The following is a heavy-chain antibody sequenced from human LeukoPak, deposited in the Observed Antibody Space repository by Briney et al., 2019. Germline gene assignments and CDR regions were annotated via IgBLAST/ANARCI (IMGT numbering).Heavy chain of an antibody. Sequence: PSETLSLTCTVSGGSISSYYWSWIRQPPGKGLEWIGYIYYSGSTNYNPSLKSRVTISVDTSKNQFSLKLSSVTAADTAVYYCAREISAYDSSGYYFASYYFDYWGQGTLVTVSS. CDR2: IYYSGST. D-gene: IGHD3-22*01. J-gene: IGHJ4*02. V-gene: IGHV4-59*12. CDR1: GGSISSYY. CDR3: AREISAYDSSGYYFASYYFDY.